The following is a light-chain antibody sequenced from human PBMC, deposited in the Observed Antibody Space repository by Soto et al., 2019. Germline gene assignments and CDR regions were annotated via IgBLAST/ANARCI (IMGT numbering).Light chain of an antibody. V-gene: IGKV1-27*01. J-gene: IGKJ3*01. Sequence: DIQMTQSPTSLSASVGDRVTITYRASQGIRNFVAWYQQKPGKAPKLLIYAASTLQSGVPSRFSGSGSGTDFTLTINSLQTEDVATYSCQKYSSVPVFGPGTKVEIK. CDR2: AAS. CDR3: QKYSSVPV. CDR1: QGIRNF.